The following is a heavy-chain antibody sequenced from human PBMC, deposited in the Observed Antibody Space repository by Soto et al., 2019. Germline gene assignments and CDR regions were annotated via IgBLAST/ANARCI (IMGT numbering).Heavy chain of an antibody. CDR1: GYTFTGYY. CDR3: ARDRRIQLWLFDY. V-gene: IGHV1-2*02. Sequence: ASVQVSCKASGYTFTGYYMHWVQHPPGQGLEWMGWINPNSGGTNYAEKFQGRVTMTRDTSISTAYMELSRLRSDDTAVYYCARDRRIQLWLFDYWGQGTLVTVSS. J-gene: IGHJ4*02. D-gene: IGHD5-18*01. CDR2: INPNSGGT.